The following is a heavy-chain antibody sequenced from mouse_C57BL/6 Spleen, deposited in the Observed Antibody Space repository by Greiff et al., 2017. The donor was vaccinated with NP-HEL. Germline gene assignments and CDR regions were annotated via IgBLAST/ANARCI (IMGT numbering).Heavy chain of an antibody. CDR2: IDPSDSYT. V-gene: IGHV1-50*01. CDR1: GYTFTSYW. Sequence: VQLQQPGAELVKPGASVKLSCKASGYTFTSYWMQWVKQRPGQGLEWIGEIDPSDSYTNYNQKFKGKATLTVDTSSSTAYMQLSSLTSEDSAVYYCARGDYGSSPDYWGQGTSVTVSS. CDR3: ARGDYGSSPDY. D-gene: IGHD1-1*01. J-gene: IGHJ4*01.